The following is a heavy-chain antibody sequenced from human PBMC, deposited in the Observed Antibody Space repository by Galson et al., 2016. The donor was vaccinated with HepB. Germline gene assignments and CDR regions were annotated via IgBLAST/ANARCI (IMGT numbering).Heavy chain of an antibody. CDR2: MFSTGSS. J-gene: IGHJ4*02. V-gene: IGHV4-39*02. D-gene: IGHD1-20*01. CDR3: ARPISGTSLSDFDY. CDR1: GASNIMNKYF. Sequence: ETLSLTCSVSGASNIMNKYFWGWIRQPPGKGMEWIGSMFSTGSSYFNLSLKSRVSMSIDTSTNRLSLKLRSVTAADTAFYYCARPISGTSLSDFDYWGQGILVTVSS.